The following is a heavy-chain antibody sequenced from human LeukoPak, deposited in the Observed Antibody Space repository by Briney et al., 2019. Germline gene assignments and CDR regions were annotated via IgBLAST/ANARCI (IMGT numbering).Heavy chain of an antibody. Sequence: PGGSLRLSCAASGFTFSSYAMSWGRQAPGKGLEWVSAISGSGGSTYYADSVKGRFTISRDNAKNSLYLQMNSLRAEDTALYYCARHQKTTLLSYYYYYMDVWGKGTTVTVSS. CDR2: ISGSGGST. J-gene: IGHJ6*03. CDR1: GFTFSSYA. D-gene: IGHD4-17*01. V-gene: IGHV3-23*01. CDR3: ARHQKTTLLSYYYYYMDV.